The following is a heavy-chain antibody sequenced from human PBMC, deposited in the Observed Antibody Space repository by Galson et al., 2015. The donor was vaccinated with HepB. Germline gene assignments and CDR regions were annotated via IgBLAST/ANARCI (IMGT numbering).Heavy chain of an antibody. CDR1: GGSISSGGYS. V-gene: IGHV4-30-2*01. CDR2: IYHSGST. D-gene: IGHD5-24*01. Sequence: TLSLTCAVSGGSISSGGYSWSWIRQPPGKGLEWIGYIYHSGSTYYNPSLKSRVTISVDRSKNQFSLKLSSVTAADTAVYYCARGGAQMANWFDPWGQGTLVTVSS. J-gene: IGHJ5*02. CDR3: ARGGAQMANWFDP.